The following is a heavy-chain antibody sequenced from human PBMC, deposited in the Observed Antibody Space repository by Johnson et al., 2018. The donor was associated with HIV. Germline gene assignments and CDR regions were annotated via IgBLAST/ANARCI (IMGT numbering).Heavy chain of an antibody. CDR1: GFNFDDYD. CDR3: ARNPTTQYSRLTGDFGGFDR. CDR2: INWNGDHI. D-gene: IGHD7-27*01. J-gene: IGHJ3*01. Sequence: VQLVESGGGVVQPGRSLRLSCAVSGFNFDDYDMSWVRQTPGKGLEWVSSINWNGDHIGYAASVKGRFTISRDNAKKSLHLQMNSLRAEDTALYYCARNPTTQYSRLTGDFGGFDRWGQGTMVTVS. V-gene: IGHV3-20*04.